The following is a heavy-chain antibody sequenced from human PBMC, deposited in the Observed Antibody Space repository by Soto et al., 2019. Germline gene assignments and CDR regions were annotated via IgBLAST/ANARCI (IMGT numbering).Heavy chain of an antibody. V-gene: IGHV4-61*01. J-gene: IGHJ6*02. CDR3: ARDLSISDSSGWYPYYYYGMDV. D-gene: IGHD6-19*01. Sequence: SETLSLTCTVSGGSVISGSYYWSWIRQPPGKGLEWVGYIYYSGSTNYNPSLKSRVTISVDTSKNQFSLKLSSVTAADTAVYYCARDLSISDSSGWYPYYYYGMDVWGQGTTVTVSS. CDR1: GGSVISGSYY. CDR2: IYYSGST.